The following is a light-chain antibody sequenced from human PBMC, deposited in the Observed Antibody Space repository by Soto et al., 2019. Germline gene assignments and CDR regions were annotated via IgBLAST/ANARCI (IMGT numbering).Light chain of an antibody. CDR3: QHYKTWPLA. Sequence: IQMTQSPPTLSASVGDRLTITGLASQDIGDWLAWYQQKPGKAPKLLVYAASSLQSGVTSRFSGSGSGTEFTLTISSLQSEDFAVYYCQHYKTWPLAFGGGTKVDIK. V-gene: IGKV1D-16*01. J-gene: IGKJ4*01. CDR2: AAS. CDR1: QDIGDW.